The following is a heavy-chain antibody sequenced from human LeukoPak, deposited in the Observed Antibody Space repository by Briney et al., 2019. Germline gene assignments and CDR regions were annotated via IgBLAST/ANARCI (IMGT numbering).Heavy chain of an antibody. V-gene: IGHV3-48*02. Sequence: GGSLRLSCAASGFTLSSYNMNWVRQAPGKGLEWISYITTSIDIISYADSVKGRFAISRDNAKNSLYLQMDSLRDEDTAVYYCVRDHNYYFGYWGQGILSPSPQ. CDR1: GFTLSSYN. J-gene: IGHJ4*02. CDR2: ITTSIDII. CDR3: VRDHNYYFGY.